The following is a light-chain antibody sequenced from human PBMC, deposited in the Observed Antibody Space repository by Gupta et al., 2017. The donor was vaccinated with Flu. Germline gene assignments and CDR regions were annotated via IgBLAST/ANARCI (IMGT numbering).Light chain of an antibody. CDR2: GNN. CDR3: AVWDDSLNGHYV. Sequence: TITCSGSSSNIGSNTVNWYQQVPGTAPKLLIYGNNQRPSGVPDRFSGSKSGTSASLAISGLQSEDEADYYCAVWDDSLNGHYVFGTGTKVTVL. CDR1: SSNIGSNT. J-gene: IGLJ1*01. V-gene: IGLV1-44*01.